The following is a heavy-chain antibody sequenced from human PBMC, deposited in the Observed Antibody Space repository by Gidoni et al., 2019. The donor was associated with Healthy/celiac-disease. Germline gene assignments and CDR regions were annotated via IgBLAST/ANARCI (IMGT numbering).Heavy chain of an antibody. CDR3: ARKKTGSSVDY. CDR2: IYYSGST. Sequence: QLQLQESGPGLVKPSETLSLPCTVSGGSIRSSSYYWGWIRQPPGKGLEWIGSIYYSGSTYYNPSLKSRVTISVDTSKNQFSLKLSSVTAADTAVYYCARKKTGSSVDYWGQGTLVTVSS. D-gene: IGHD6-6*01. V-gene: IGHV4-39*01. J-gene: IGHJ4*02. CDR1: GGSIRSSSYY.